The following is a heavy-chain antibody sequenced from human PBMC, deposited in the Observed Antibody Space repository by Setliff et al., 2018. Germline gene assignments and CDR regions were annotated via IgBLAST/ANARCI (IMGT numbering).Heavy chain of an antibody. Sequence: PSETLSLTCTVSGASISDYYWTWIRQPAGKELEWIGRVSASGSTTYNPSLKSRVTMSVDTSRNQISLNLTSVTAADTAMYYCARERTIFGILVISGWFDPWGQGTVVT. V-gene: IGHV4-4*07. J-gene: IGHJ5*02. D-gene: IGHD3-3*01. CDR2: VSASGST. CDR1: GASISDYY. CDR3: ARERTIFGILVISGWFDP.